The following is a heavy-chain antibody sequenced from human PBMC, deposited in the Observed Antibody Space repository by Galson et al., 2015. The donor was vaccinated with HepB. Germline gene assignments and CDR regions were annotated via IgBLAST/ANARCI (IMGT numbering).Heavy chain of an antibody. D-gene: IGHD3-3*01. CDR2: TYYRSKWYN. Sequence: CAISEDSVSSNSAAWNWIRQSPSRGLEWLGRTYYRSKWYNDYAVSVKSRITINPDTSKNQFSLQLNSVTPEDTAVYYCAREEFTIFGVVIGPWGQGTLVTVSS. V-gene: IGHV6-1*01. J-gene: IGHJ5*02. CDR1: EDSVSSNSAA. CDR3: AREEFTIFGVVIGP.